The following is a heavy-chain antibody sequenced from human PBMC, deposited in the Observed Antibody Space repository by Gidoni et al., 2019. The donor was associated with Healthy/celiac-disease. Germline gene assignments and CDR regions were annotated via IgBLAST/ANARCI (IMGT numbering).Heavy chain of an antibody. Sequence: EVQLVESGGGLVQPGRSLRLSCAASGFTFDDSAMHWVRQAPGKGLEWVSGISWNSGSIGYADSVKGRFTISRDNAKNSLYLQMNSLRAEDTALYYCAKDWNTGGYYYYGMDVWGQGTTVTVSS. CDR1: GFTFDDSA. V-gene: IGHV3-9*01. D-gene: IGHD2-8*02. J-gene: IGHJ6*02. CDR2: ISWNSGSI. CDR3: AKDWNTGGYYYYGMDV.